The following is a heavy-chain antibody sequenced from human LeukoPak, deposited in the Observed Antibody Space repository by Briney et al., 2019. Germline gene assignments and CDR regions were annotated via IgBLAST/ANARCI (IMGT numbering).Heavy chain of an antibody. Sequence: PGGSLRLSCAASGFTFSSYAMSWVRQAPGKGLEWVSAISCSGGSTYYADSVKGRFTISRDNSKNTLYLQMNSLRAEDTAVYYCAKLLGYGSGSWGNLDYWGQGTLVTVSS. CDR3: AKLLGYGSGSWGNLDY. V-gene: IGHV3-23*01. CDR2: ISCSGGST. J-gene: IGHJ4*02. CDR1: GFTFSSYA. D-gene: IGHD3-10*01.